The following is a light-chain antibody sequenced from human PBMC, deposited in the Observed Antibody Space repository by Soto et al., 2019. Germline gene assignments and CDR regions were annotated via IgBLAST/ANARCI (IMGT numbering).Light chain of an antibody. Sequence: DIVMTQSPLSLAVTPGEPASISCTSSQSLLHVTGNNYLDWYLQKPGQSPQLLISLASNRSSGVPDRCSGSGSGTEFTLKISRVEAEDVGVYYCMEGLQTPRVTFGQGNRLEIK. CDR3: MEGLQTPRVT. V-gene: IGKV2-28*01. CDR1: QSLLHVTGNNY. J-gene: IGKJ2*01. CDR2: LAS.